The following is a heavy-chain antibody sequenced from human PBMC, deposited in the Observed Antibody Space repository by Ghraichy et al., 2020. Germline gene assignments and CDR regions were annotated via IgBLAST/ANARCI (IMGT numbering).Heavy chain of an antibody. D-gene: IGHD6-13*01. V-gene: IGHV1-18*01. CDR1: GYTFTSYG. CDR2: ISAYNGNT. CDR3: ARVVRGSSWPYPGGEPGYMDV. Sequence: ASVKDSCKASGYTFTSYGISWVRQAPGQGLEWMGWISAYNGNTNYAQKLQGRVTMTTDTSTSTAYMELRSLRSDDTAVYYCARVVRGSSWPYPGGEPGYMDVWGKGTTVTVSS. J-gene: IGHJ6*03.